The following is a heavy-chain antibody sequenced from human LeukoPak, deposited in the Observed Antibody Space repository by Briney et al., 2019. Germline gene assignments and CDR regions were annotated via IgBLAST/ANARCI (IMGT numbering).Heavy chain of an antibody. Sequence: SETLSLTCPVSGGSISSSTYYWGWIRQPPGKGLEWIGSIYYSGITYCNPSLKSRVTMSVDTSKNQLSLKLSSVTAADTAVYYCARIAATGTTFGSFDYWGQGTLVTVSS. CDR1: GGSISSSTYY. D-gene: IGHD6-13*01. V-gene: IGHV4-39*01. J-gene: IGHJ4*02. CDR2: IYYSGIT. CDR3: ARIAATGTTFGSFDY.